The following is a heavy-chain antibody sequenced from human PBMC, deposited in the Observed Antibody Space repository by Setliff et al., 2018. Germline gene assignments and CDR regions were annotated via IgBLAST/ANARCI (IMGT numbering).Heavy chain of an antibody. V-gene: IGHV3-48*01. J-gene: IGHJ6*03. CDR3: AKSGGDHCCPLYHHYYMDV. D-gene: IGHD2-21*02. CDR2: TSSGSNSI. Sequence: GSLRLSCAVSGFTFSSHSMSWVRQAPGKGLEWVSYTSSGSNSIYYADSVMGRFTISRDNARNSLYLQMNRLRPEDTAVYYCAKSGGDHCCPLYHHYYMDVWGTGTTVTVSS. CDR1: GFTFSSHS.